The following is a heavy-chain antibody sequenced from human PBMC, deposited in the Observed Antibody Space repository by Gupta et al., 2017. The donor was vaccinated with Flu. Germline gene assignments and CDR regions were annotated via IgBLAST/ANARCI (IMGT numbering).Heavy chain of an antibody. J-gene: IGHJ5*02. CDR3: AKDLLMGSNYNWFDP. D-gene: IGHD3-10*01. V-gene: IGHV3-23*01. CDR1: GFTFSSYA. Sequence: EVQLLESGGGLVQPGGSLRLSCAASGFTFSSYAMSWVRQAPGKGLESVSAISGSGDSTYYADSVKGRFTISRDNSKNTLYLQMNSLRAEDTAVYYCAKDLLMGSNYNWFDPWGQGTLVTVSS. CDR2: ISGSGDST.